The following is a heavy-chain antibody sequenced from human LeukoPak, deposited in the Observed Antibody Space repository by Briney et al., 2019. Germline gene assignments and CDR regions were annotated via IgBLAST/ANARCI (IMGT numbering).Heavy chain of an antibody. CDR3: AREAAADTKLDY. V-gene: IGHV4-4*07. CDR2: MYTSGST. CDR1: GGSISNYY. Sequence: SETLSLTCTVSGGSISNYYWSWIRQPAGKGLEWIGRMYTSGSTNYNPSLKSRVTMSLDMSKNQFSLKLSSVTAADTAVYYCAREAAADTKLDYWGQGTLVTVSS. D-gene: IGHD6-13*01. J-gene: IGHJ4*02.